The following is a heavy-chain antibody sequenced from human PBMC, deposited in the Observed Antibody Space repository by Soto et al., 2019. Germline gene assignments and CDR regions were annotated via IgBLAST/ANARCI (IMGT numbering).Heavy chain of an antibody. D-gene: IGHD6-13*01. J-gene: IGHJ6*02. V-gene: IGHV5-51*01. CDR1: GYSFTSYW. Sequence: PGESLKISCKGSGYSFTSYWIGWVRQMPGKGLEWMGIIYPGDSDTRYSPSFQGQVTISADKSISTAYLQWSSLKASDTAMYYCARPGIGAAAGTGYGMDXWGQGTTVTVSS. CDR2: IYPGDSDT. CDR3: ARPGIGAAAGTGYGMDX.